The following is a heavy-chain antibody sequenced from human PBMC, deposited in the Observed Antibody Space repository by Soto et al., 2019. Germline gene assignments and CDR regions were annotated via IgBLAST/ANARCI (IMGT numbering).Heavy chain of an antibody. V-gene: IGHV4-31*03. Sequence: SETLSLTCTVSGGSISSGGYYWNWIRQHPGKGLEWIGYIYYIGSTYYNPSLKSRVTISLDTSKNQFSLKLSSVTAADTAVYYCARSVFPWGQGTLVIVSS. CDR2: IYYIGST. CDR3: ARSVFP. J-gene: IGHJ5*02. CDR1: GGSISSGGYY.